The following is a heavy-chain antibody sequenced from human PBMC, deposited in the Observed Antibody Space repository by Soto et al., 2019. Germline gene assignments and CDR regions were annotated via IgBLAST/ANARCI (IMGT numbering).Heavy chain of an antibody. Sequence: GGSLRLSCAASGFTFSNAWMNWVRQAPGKGLGWVGRIKSKTDGGTTDYAAPVKGRFTISRDDSKNTLYLQMNSLKTEDTAVYYCTHTNYQLLSYYSSYGMEVWGQGTSVTVSS. CDR1: GFTFSNAW. CDR2: IKSKTDGGTT. D-gene: IGHD2-2*01. V-gene: IGHV3-15*07. J-gene: IGHJ6*02. CDR3: THTNYQLLSYYSSYGMEV.